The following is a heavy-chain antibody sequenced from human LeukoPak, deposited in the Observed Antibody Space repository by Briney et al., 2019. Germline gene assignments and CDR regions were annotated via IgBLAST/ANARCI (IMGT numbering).Heavy chain of an antibody. CDR3: ARGRSSGSDAFDI. V-gene: IGHV3-21*01. CDR2: ISSSSSYI. CDR1: GFTFSSYS. Sequence: GGSLRLSCAASGFTFSSYSMNWVRQAPGKGLEWVSSISSSSSYIYYADSVKGRFTISRDNAKNSLYLQMNSLRAEDTAVYYCARGRSSGSDAFDIWGQGTMVTVSS. D-gene: IGHD3-22*01. J-gene: IGHJ3*02.